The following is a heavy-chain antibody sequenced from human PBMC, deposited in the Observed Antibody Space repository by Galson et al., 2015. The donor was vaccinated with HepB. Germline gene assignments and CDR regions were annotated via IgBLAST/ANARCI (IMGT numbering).Heavy chain of an antibody. CDR3: ARDGAVADRPHEYYYYGMDV. Sequence: SVKVSCKASGYTFTSYGISWVRQAPGQGLEWMGWISAYNGNTNYAQKLQGRVTMTTDTSTSTAYMELRSLRSDDTAVYYCARDGAVADRPHEYYYYGMDVWGQGTTVTVSS. CDR1: GYTFTSYG. V-gene: IGHV1-18*01. D-gene: IGHD6-19*01. J-gene: IGHJ6*02. CDR2: ISAYNGNT.